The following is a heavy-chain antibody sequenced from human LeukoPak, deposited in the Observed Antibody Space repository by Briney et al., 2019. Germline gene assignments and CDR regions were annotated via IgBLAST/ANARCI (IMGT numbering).Heavy chain of an antibody. D-gene: IGHD4-17*01. Sequence: SETLSLTCSVSGRSISSSGYYWRWVRQSPGKGLEWSGSINYSGTTFYNPSLKSRVSISVDTSKNQFSLKVTSVTAAYTAVYYRENPDDQDHGAPNWFDPWGQGTLVTVSS. J-gene: IGHJ5*02. CDR3: ENPDDQDHGAPNWFDP. V-gene: IGHV4-39*01. CDR1: GRSISSSGYY. CDR2: INYSGTT.